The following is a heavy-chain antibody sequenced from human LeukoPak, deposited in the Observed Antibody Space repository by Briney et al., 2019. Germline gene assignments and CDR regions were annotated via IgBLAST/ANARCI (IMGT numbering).Heavy chain of an antibody. V-gene: IGHV3-74*01. CDR2: INSDGFST. J-gene: IGHJ4*02. CDR1: GFTFSSYA. D-gene: IGHD6-19*01. Sequence: GGSLRLSCAASGFTFSSYAMSWVRQAPGKGLVWVSRINSDGFSTGYADSVKGRFTISRDNAKNTLYLQMNSLRAEDTAVYYCARDQYSSGWDWGQGTLVTVSS. CDR3: ARDQYSSGWD.